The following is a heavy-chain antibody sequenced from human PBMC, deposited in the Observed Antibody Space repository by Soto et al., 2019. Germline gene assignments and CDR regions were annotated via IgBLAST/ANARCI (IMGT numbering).Heavy chain of an antibody. D-gene: IGHD5-12*01. CDR3: ARREYSGYGLGY. CDR2: MNPNSGNT. V-gene: IGHV1-8*01. J-gene: IGHJ4*02. CDR1: GYTFTSYD. Sequence: ASVKVSCKASGYTFTSYDINWVRQATGQGLEWMGWMNPNSGNTGYAQKFQGRVTMTRNTSISTAYMKLSSLRSEDTAVYYCARREYSGYGLGYWGQGTLVTVSS.